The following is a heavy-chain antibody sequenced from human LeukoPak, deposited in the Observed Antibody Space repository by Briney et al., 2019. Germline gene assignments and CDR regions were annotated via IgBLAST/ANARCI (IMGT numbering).Heavy chain of an antibody. CDR1: GYALTDLA. J-gene: IGHJ5*02. Sequence: GASVKVSCKVPGYALTDLAIHWVRQAPGQGLQWMGGYDPEDEKVVYAQTFQDRLTMTEDTSTDTAYMELAGLTSEDTAVYYCVTATDYEDSSGYSFDPWGQGTLVTVSS. CDR2: YDPEDEKV. V-gene: IGHV1-24*01. CDR3: VTATDYEDSSGYSFDP. D-gene: IGHD3-22*01.